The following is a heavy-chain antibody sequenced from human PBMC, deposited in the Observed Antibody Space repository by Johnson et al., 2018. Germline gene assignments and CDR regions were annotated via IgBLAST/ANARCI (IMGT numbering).Heavy chain of an antibody. J-gene: IGHJ1*01. D-gene: IGHD3-22*01. CDR3: AIGRKYFDSSGVPEYFQH. CDR2: IIPIFGTA. CDR1: GYTFTGYY. V-gene: IGHV1-69*01. Sequence: QVQLVQSGAEVKKPGASVKVSCKTSGYTFTGYYMHWVRQAPGQGLEWMGGIIPIFGTANYAQKFQGRVTITADESTGKAYMELSSLRSEETAVYYCAIGRKYFDSSGVPEYFQHWGQGTLVTVSS.